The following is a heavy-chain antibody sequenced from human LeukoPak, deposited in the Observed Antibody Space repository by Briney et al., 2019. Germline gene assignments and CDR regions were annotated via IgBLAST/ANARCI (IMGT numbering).Heavy chain of an antibody. CDR3: AKTGYCSGGSCYGWFDP. CDR1: GFTFSSYA. D-gene: IGHD2-15*01. Sequence: GASLRLSCAASGFTFSSYAMSWVRQAPGKGLEWVSAISGSGGSTYYADSVKGRFTISRDNSKNTLYLQMNSLRAEDTAVYYCAKTGYCSGGSCYGWFDPWGQGTLVTVSS. V-gene: IGHV3-23*01. CDR2: ISGSGGST. J-gene: IGHJ5*02.